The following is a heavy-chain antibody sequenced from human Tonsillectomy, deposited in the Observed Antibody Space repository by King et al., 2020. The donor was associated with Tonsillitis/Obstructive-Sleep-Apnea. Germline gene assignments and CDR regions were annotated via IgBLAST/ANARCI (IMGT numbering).Heavy chain of an antibody. Sequence: QLQESGPGLVKPSETLSLTCTVSGGSISSYYWSWIRQPPGKGLEWIGYIYYSGSTNYNPPLKSRVTISVDTSTNQFSLKLSSVTAADTAVYYCARAGDDILTGYDHNWFDPWGQGTLVTVSS. CDR2: IYYSGST. V-gene: IGHV4-59*01. CDR3: ARAGDDILTGYDHNWFDP. J-gene: IGHJ5*02. D-gene: IGHD3-9*01. CDR1: GGSISSYY.